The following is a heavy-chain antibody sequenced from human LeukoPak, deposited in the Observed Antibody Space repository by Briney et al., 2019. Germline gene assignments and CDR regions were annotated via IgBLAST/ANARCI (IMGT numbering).Heavy chain of an antibody. CDR3: ARAARLGELSVSY. J-gene: IGHJ4*02. D-gene: IGHD3-16*02. CDR1: GFTFSSYS. CDR2: ISSSSSYI. Sequence: GGSLRLSCAASGFTFSSYSMNWVRQAPGKGLEWVSSISSSSSYIYYADSVKGRFTISRDNAKNSLYLQMNSLRAEDTAVYYCARAARLGELSVSYWGQGTLVTVSS. V-gene: IGHV3-21*01.